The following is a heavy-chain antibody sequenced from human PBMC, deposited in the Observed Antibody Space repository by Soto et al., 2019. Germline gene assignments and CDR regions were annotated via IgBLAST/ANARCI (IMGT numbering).Heavy chain of an antibody. J-gene: IGHJ6*02. CDR1: GFTFSSYA. Sequence: EVQLLESGGGLVQPGGSLSLSCAASGFTFSSYAMSWFRQAPGQGLEWVSAISGSGGSTYYADSVKGRFTISSDNSKNPLYLQMNSLRAEDTAVYYCALSDIVVVPAAIRHYYYYGMDVWGQGTTVTVSS. D-gene: IGHD2-2*01. CDR3: ALSDIVVVPAAIRHYYYYGMDV. CDR2: ISGSGGST. V-gene: IGHV3-23*01.